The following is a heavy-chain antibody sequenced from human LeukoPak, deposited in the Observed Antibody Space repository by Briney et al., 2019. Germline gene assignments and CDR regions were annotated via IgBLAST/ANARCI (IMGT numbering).Heavy chain of an antibody. CDR2: ISSSSSYI. CDR1: GFTFSSYG. V-gene: IGHV3-21*01. CDR3: ARPRGCGSARCNNFDY. J-gene: IGHJ4*02. D-gene: IGHD2-2*01. Sequence: GGSLRLSCAASGFTFSSYGMSWVRQAPGKGLEWVSSISSSSSYIYYADSVKGRFTISRDNAKNSLYLQMNSLRAEGTAAYYCARPRGCGSARCNNFDYWGQGTLVTVSS.